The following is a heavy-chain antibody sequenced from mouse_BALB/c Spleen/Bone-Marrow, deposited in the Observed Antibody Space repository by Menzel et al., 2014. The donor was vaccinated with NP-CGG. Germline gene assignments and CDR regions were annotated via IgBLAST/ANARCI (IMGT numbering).Heavy chain of an antibody. CDR1: GYTFTDYE. CDR2: IDPETGGN. D-gene: IGHD4-1*01. Sequence: QVQLQQSGAELVRPGASVTLSCKASGYTFTDYEIHWVKQTPVHGLEWIGAIDPETGGNAYNQKFKGKATLTADKSSSTAYMELRSLTSEDSAVYYCTRNWDDYSDYWGQGTTLTVSS. V-gene: IGHV1-15*01. CDR3: TRNWDDYSDY. J-gene: IGHJ2*01.